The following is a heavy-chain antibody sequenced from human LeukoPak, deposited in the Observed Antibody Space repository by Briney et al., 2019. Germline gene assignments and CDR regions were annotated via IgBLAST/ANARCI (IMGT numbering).Heavy chain of an antibody. CDR3: ARSGRDSSSFSDPISGHYYYYYGMDV. CDR2: IIPIFGTA. J-gene: IGHJ6*02. Sequence: SVKVSCKASGGTFSSYAISWVRQAPGQGPEWMGGIIPIFGTANYAQKFQGRVTITADESTSTAYMELSSLRSDDTAVYYCARSGRDSSSFSDPISGHYYYYYGMDVWGQGTTVTVSS. D-gene: IGHD6-13*01. CDR1: GGTFSSYA. V-gene: IGHV1-69*01.